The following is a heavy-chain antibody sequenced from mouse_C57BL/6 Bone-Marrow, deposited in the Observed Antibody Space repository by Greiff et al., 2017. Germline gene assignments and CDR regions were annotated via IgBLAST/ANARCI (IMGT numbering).Heavy chain of an antibody. CDR3: ARGVYYSGDFDY. V-gene: IGHV1-69*01. D-gene: IGHD2-12*01. CDR1: GYTFTSYW. J-gene: IGHJ2*01. CDR2: IDPSDSYT. Sequence: QVQLQQPGAELVMPGASVKLSCKASGYTFTSYWMHWVKQRPGQGLEWIGEIDPSDSYTNYNQKFKGKSTLTVDKSSSTAYMQLSSLTSEDSAGYYCARGVYYSGDFDYWGQGTTLTVSS.